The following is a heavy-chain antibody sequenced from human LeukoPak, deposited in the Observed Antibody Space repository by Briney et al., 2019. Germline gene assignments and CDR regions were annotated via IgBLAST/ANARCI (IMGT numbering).Heavy chain of an antibody. CDR3: ARDRNPIDY. Sequence: SETLSLTCTVSGGSISSYYWSWIRQPPGKGLEWIGYIYYSGSTNYNPSLKSRVTISVDTSKNQFSLKLSSVTAADTAVYYCARDRNPIDYWGQGTLVTVSS. V-gene: IGHV4-59*12. D-gene: IGHD1-14*01. J-gene: IGHJ4*02. CDR2: IYYSGST. CDR1: GGSISSYY.